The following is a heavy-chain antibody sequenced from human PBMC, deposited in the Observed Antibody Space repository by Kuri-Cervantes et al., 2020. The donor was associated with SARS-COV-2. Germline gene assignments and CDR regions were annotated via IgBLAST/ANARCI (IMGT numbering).Heavy chain of an antibody. CDR2: MNPNSGNT. D-gene: IGHD2-2*01. V-gene: IGHV1-8*02. CDR1: GYTFTSYD. J-gene: IGHJ5*02. Sequence: ASVKVSCKASGYTFTSYDINWVRQATGQGLEWMGWMNPNSGNTGYAQKFQGRVTMTRNTSISTAYMELSSLRSEDTAVYYCATAPAIVVVPAATNWFDPWGQGTLVTVSS. CDR3: ATAPAIVVVPAATNWFDP.